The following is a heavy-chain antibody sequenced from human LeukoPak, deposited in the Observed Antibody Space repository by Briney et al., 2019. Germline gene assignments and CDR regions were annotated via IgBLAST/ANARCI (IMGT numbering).Heavy chain of an antibody. D-gene: IGHD5-24*01. CDR2: IDSGSDDI. CDR3: ARDAASDGSHYGMDV. CDR1: GFSFSLYA. V-gene: IGHV3-21*05. J-gene: IGHJ6*04. Sequence: GGSLRLSCAASGFSFSLYAMNWVRQAPGKGLEWVAYIDSGSDDIHYADSVRGRFTISRDNAKNTLYLQMKSLRDEDTAVYYCARDAASDGSHYGMDVWGEGTTVIVSS.